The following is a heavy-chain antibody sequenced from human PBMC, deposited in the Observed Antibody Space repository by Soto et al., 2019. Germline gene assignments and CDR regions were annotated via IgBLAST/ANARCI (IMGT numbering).Heavy chain of an antibody. V-gene: IGHV3-11*01. CDR2: ISSGGSTK. Sequence: QVQLVESGGGLVKPGWSLRLSCAASGFTLSDYYMRWIRQAPGKGLERVPYISSGGSTKYYADSGKGRSTISRDNTKNSLYLQMTSLRAEDTYLYYCARVGPPLDDWGQGTLVTVSS. CDR1: GFTLSDYY. CDR3: ARVGPPLDD. J-gene: IGHJ4*02.